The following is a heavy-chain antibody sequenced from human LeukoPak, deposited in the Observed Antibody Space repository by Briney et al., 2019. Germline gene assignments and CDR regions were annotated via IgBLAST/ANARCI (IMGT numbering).Heavy chain of an antibody. V-gene: IGHV4-61*02. J-gene: IGHJ4*02. D-gene: IGHD3-22*01. CDR3: ARESSGYPYYFDF. CDR1: GGSISIGSNS. Sequence: SETLSLTCTVSGGSISIGSNSWNWIRQRAGKDPEWIGRIYSSGSTSYNPSLKSRVTISVDTSKKQFSLTLSSVTAADTAVYYCARESSGYPYYFDFWGQGTLVTLSS. CDR2: IYSSGST.